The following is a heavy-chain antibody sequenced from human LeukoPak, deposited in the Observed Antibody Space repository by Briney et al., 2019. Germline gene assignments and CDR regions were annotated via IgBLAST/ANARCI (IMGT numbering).Heavy chain of an antibody. Sequence: GASVKVSCKVSGYTLSELSIHWVRQAPGKGLEWMGGFDPEDGETIYAQKFQGRVTMTEDTSTDTAYMELSSLRSEDTAVYYCARAQSQFGPNDAFDIWGQGTMVTVSS. CDR3: ARAQSQFGPNDAFDI. D-gene: IGHD3-10*01. V-gene: IGHV1-24*01. CDR1: GYTLSELS. CDR2: FDPEDGET. J-gene: IGHJ3*02.